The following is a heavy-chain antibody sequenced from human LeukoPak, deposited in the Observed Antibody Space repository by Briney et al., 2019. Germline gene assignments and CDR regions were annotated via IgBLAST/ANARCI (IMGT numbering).Heavy chain of an antibody. CDR2: INANSGNT. CDR1: GNTFSNYG. D-gene: IGHD3-22*01. CDR3: ARDVGVTRFDP. V-gene: IGHV1-18*01. J-gene: IGHJ5*02. Sequence: ASVKVSRKASGNTFSNYGFSWVRQAPGQGLEWMGWINANSGNTDYAQNFQGRVTLTTGTSTNVAYMELRSLTSDDTAVYYCARDVGVTRFDPWGQGTLVTVSS.